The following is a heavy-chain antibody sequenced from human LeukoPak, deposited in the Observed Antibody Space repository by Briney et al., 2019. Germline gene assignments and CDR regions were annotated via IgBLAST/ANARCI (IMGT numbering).Heavy chain of an antibody. CDR3: ARVGEGYCSGGSCYAGDY. CDR2: ISYSSGHI. V-gene: IGHV3-21*01. CDR1: GFTFSNSG. J-gene: IGHJ4*02. Sequence: GGSLRLSCAASGFTFSNSGMNWVRQAPGKGLEWVSSISYSSGHIYYADSVKGRFTISRDNAKNPLYLQMNSLRVEDTAVYYCARVGEGYCSGGSCYAGDYWGQGTLVTVSS. D-gene: IGHD2-15*01.